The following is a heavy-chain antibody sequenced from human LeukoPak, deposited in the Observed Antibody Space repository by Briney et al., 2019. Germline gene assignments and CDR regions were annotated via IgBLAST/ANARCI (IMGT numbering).Heavy chain of an antibody. V-gene: IGHV4-59*01. CDR3: ARHDYRGVTNFDP. Sequence: SETLSLTCTVSGGSISPYFWSWIRQAPGKGLEWIGYISYTGSTNYNPSLKSRVTISVDTSKNQFSLQLSSVTAADTAVYYCARHDYRGVTNFDPWGQGTLVTVSS. J-gene: IGHJ5*02. CDR1: GGSISPYF. CDR2: ISYTGST. D-gene: IGHD3-10*01.